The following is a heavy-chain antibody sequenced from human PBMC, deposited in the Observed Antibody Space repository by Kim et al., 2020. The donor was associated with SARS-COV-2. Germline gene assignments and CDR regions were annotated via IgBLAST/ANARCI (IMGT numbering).Heavy chain of an antibody. Sequence: QKFQGRVTITADESTSTAYMELSSLRSEDTAVYYCARERVGSGSYYAFDIWGQGTMVTVSS. CDR3: ARERVGSGSYYAFDI. D-gene: IGHD1-26*01. V-gene: IGHV1-69*01. J-gene: IGHJ3*02.